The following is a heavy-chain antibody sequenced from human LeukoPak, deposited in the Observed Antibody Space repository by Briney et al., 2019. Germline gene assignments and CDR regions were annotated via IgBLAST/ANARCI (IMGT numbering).Heavy chain of an antibody. CDR2: IYTGGNT. D-gene: IGHD3-9*01. CDR3: AKDMRFDWTPYYFDY. Sequence: GGSLRLSCAASGFTVDSNYLSWVRQAPGKGLEWVSTIYTGGNTYYAASVKGRFTISRDFSKNTVFLHMNSLRADDTAVYYCAKDMRFDWTPYYFDYWGQGTLVTVSS. CDR1: GFTVDSNY. J-gene: IGHJ4*02. V-gene: IGHV3-53*01.